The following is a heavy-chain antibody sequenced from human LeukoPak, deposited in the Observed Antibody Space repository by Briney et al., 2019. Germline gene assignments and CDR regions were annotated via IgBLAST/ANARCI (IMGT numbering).Heavy chain of an antibody. J-gene: IGHJ6*03. V-gene: IGHV3-48*01. CDR1: GFTFSSYS. CDR2: ISSTGSTI. D-gene: IGHD3-3*01. Sequence: QPGGSLRLSCAAPGFTFSSYSMNWVRQAPGKGLEWISYISSTGSTIYYADSVKGRFTISRDNAKNSLYLQMNSPRAEDTAVYYCARAPPYYDFWSGPPVCYMDVWGKGTTVTVSS. CDR3: ARAPPYYDFWSGPPVCYMDV.